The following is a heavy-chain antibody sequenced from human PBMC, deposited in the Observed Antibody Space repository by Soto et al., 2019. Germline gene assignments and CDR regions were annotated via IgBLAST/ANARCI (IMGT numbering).Heavy chain of an antibody. CDR3: ARDQVAYYDFWSGYSYGMDV. V-gene: IGHV3-7*01. Sequence: EVQLVESGGGLVQPGGSLRLSCAASGFTFSSYWMSWVRQAPGKGLEWVANIKQAGSEKYYVDSVKGRFTISRDNAKNSLYLQMNSLRAEDTAVYYCARDQVAYYDFWSGYSYGMDVWGQGTTVTVSS. J-gene: IGHJ6*02. CDR2: IKQAGSEK. CDR1: GFTFSSYW. D-gene: IGHD3-3*01.